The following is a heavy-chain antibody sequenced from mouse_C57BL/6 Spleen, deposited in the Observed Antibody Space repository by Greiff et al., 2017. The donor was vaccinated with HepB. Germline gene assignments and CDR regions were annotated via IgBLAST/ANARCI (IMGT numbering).Heavy chain of an antibody. V-gene: IGHV1-80*01. J-gene: IGHJ3*01. CDR3: ARGPKLGRFAY. Sequence: LQESGAELVKPGASVKISCKASGYAFSSYWMNWVKQRPGKGLEWIGQIYPGDGDTNYNGKFKGKATLTADKSSSTAYMQLSSLTSEDSAVYFGARGPKLGRFAYWGQGTLVTVSA. CDR1: GYAFSSYW. D-gene: IGHD3-1*01. CDR2: IYPGDGDT.